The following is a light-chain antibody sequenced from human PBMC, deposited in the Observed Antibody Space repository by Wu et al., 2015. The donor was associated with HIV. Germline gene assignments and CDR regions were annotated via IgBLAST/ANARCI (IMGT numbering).Light chain of an antibody. CDR3: QQYGSSTWT. CDR2: DAS. CDR1: QSVGSSY. V-gene: IGKV3-20*01. Sequence: EIVLTQSPGTLSLSPGERATLSCRASQSVGSSYLAWYQQKPGQAPRLLMYDASSGATDIPDRFSGSGSGTDFTLTISRLEPEDFAVYYCQQYGSSTWTFGQGTKVEIK. J-gene: IGKJ1*01.